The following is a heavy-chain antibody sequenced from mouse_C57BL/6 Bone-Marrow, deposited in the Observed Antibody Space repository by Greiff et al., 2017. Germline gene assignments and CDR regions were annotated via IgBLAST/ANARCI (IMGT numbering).Heavy chain of an antibody. V-gene: IGHV5-9*01. CDR2: LSGGGGNT. CDR3: ARGYYYGSSLYFDY. D-gene: IGHD1-1*01. J-gene: IGHJ2*01. Sequence: DVHLVESGGGLVKPGGSLKLSCAASGFTFSSYTMSWVRQTPEKRLEWVATLSGGGGNTYYPDSVKGRFTISRDNAKNTLYLQMSSLRSEDTALYYCARGYYYGSSLYFDYWGQGTTLTVSS. CDR1: GFTFSSYT.